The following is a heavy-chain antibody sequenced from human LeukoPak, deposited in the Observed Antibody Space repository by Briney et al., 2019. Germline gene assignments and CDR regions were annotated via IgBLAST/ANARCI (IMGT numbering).Heavy chain of an antibody. D-gene: IGHD2-21*02. Sequence: SETLSLTCTVSDGSISSGSYYWSWIRQPAGKGLEWIGRIYTSGSTNYNPSLKSRVTISVDTSKNQFSLKLSSVTAADTAAYYCAREQVTTLPYYYYYMDVWGKGTTVSVSS. CDR1: DGSISSGSYY. V-gene: IGHV4-61*02. CDR3: AREQVTTLPYYYYYMDV. J-gene: IGHJ6*03. CDR2: IYTSGST.